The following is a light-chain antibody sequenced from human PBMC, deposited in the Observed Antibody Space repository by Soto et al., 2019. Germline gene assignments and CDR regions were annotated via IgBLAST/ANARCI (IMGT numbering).Light chain of an antibody. J-gene: IGLJ1*01. CDR1: SSDVGGYNY. CDR3: SSYAGSNNFPYV. V-gene: IGLV2-8*01. CDR2: EVS. Sequence: QPALTKPPSATGLPGQSVTISCTGTSSDVGGYNYVSWYQQHPGKAPKLMIYEVSKRPSGVPDRFSGSKSGNTASLTVSGLQAEDEADYYCSSYAGSNNFPYVFGTGTKVTVL.